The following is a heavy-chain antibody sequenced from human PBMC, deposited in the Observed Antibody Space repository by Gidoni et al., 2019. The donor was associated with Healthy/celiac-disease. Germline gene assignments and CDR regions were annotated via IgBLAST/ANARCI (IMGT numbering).Heavy chain of an antibody. CDR1: GYTFTGSY. Sequence: QVQLVQSGAEVKQPGASVNLSCQASGYTFTGSYTHWVRQAPGHGLEWMGRSNPNSGGTNYAQKWQGRSTMTRNTSISTAYMELSRLGSDDTAVDYCARAGDSGLIDYWGQGTLVTVSS. D-gene: IGHD1-26*01. J-gene: IGHJ4*02. CDR2: SNPNSGGT. V-gene: IGHV1-2*06. CDR3: ARAGDSGLIDY.